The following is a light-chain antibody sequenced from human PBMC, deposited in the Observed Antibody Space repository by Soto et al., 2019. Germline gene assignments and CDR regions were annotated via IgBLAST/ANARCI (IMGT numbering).Light chain of an antibody. CDR3: HQYATSPRT. Sequence: PGARATLSCRASQSLRSGDLACYQQIPGQAPGLLIYGASSRATGIPDGFSGSGSGTDFNLTVSRLAPEDFAVYYCHQYATSPRTVGQGTKVDIK. V-gene: IGKV3-20*01. CDR1: QSLRSGD. CDR2: GAS. J-gene: IGKJ1*01.